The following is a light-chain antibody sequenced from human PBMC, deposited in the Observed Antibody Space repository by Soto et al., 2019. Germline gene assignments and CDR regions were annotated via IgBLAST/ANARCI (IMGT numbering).Light chain of an antibody. J-gene: IGKJ4*01. CDR3: QQYNAFWT. Sequence: DIQMTQSPSTLSASVGDRVTITCRASQSISSWLAWYQQKPGKPPKLLIYKASDLESGVPSRFSGSGSGSGTEFTLTISGLQPDDFATYYCQQYNAFWTFGGGTKVEI. CDR2: KAS. V-gene: IGKV1-5*03. CDR1: QSISSW.